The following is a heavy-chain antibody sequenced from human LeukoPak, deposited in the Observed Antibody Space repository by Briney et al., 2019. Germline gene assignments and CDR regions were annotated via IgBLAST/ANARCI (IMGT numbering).Heavy chain of an antibody. Sequence: SVKVSFKASGGTFSIYAISWVRQAPGQGLEWMGGIIPIFGTANYAQKFQGRVTITADESTSTAYMELSSLRSEDTAVYYCARKRAGTSLMDYYGMDVWGKGTTVTVSS. CDR3: ARKRAGTSLMDYYGMDV. CDR2: IIPIFGTA. D-gene: IGHD6-13*01. J-gene: IGHJ6*04. CDR1: GGTFSIYA. V-gene: IGHV1-69*13.